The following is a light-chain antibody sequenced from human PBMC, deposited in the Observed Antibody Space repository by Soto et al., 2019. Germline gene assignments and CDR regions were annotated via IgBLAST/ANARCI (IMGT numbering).Light chain of an antibody. CDR2: RNN. J-gene: IGLJ7*01. CDR3: AAWDDSLSGPV. Sequence: QSVLTQPPSASGTPGQRVTISCSGSSSNIGSNYVYWYQRLPGTAPKLLIYRNNQRPSGVPDRFSGSTSGTSASLAISGLRSEDEADYYCAAWDDSLSGPVFGGGTQLTVL. V-gene: IGLV1-47*01. CDR1: SSNIGSNY.